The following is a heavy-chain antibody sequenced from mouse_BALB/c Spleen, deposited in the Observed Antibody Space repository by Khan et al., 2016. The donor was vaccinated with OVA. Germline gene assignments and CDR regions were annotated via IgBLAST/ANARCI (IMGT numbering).Heavy chain of an antibody. CDR3: ARITA. J-gene: IGHJ2*01. V-gene: IGHV14-3*02. CDR1: GFNIKATY. CDR2: IDPANGNT. D-gene: IGHD1-3*01. Sequence: VQLKESGAELVKPGASVKLSCTASGFNIKATYMHWVKQRPEQGLEWIGRIDPANGNTKYDPKFQGKATITADTSSNTAYLQLSSLTSEDTAVYYCARITAWGQGTTLTVSS.